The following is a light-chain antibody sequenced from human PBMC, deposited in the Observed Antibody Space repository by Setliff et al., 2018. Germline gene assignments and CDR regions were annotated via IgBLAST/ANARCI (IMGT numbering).Light chain of an antibody. J-gene: IGLJ1*01. Sequence: QSVLTQPRSVSGSPGQSVSISCTGTTSDVGTYDFVSWYQEHPGKAPKLMIYDVNNRPSGVSNRFSGSKSGNTASLTISGLQAEDEADYYCSSYTSRTTLDVFGTGTKVTVL. CDR3: SSYTSRTTLDV. CDR2: DVN. CDR1: TSDVGTYDF. V-gene: IGLV2-14*01.